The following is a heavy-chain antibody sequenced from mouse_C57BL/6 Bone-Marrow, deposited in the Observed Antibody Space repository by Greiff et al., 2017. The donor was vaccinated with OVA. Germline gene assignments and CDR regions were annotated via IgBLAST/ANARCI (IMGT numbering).Heavy chain of an antibody. J-gene: IGHJ3*01. V-gene: IGHV1-69*01. CDR1: GYTFTSYW. CDR3: ARDYYGSSYEAWFAY. Sequence: VQLQQPGAELVMPGASVKLSCKASGYTFTSYWMHWVKQRPGQGLEWIGEIDPSDSYTNYNQKFKGKSTLTVDKSSSTAYMQLSSLTSEDSAVYYCARDYYGSSYEAWFAYWGQGTLVTVSA. D-gene: IGHD1-1*01. CDR2: IDPSDSYT.